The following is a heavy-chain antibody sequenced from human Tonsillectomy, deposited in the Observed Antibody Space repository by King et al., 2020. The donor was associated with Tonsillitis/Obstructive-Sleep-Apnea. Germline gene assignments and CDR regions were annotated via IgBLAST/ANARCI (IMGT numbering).Heavy chain of an antibody. CDR2: ISYDGSNE. CDR3: AREHSSLDAFDI. J-gene: IGHJ3*02. Sequence: VQLVESGGGVVQPGGSLRLSCAASGFTFSSYPMHWVRQAPGKGLEWVAIISYDGSNEYYAYSVKGRFTISRDKSKNTLYLQMNSLRAEDTAVYYCAREHSSLDAFDIWGQGTMVTVSS. V-gene: IGHV3-30*01. CDR1: GFTFSSYP. D-gene: IGHD6-19*01.